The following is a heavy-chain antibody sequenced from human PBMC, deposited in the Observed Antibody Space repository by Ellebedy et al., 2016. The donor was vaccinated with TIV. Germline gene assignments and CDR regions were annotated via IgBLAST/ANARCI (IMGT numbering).Heavy chain of an antibody. CDR2: IYYSGST. J-gene: IGHJ5*02. Sequence: MPSETLSLTCTVSGGSISSYYWSWIRQPPGKGLEWIGYIYYSGSTNYNPSLKSRVTISVDTSKNQFSLKLSSVTAADTAVYYWARRSDYYGSGSYFSWFDPWGQGTLVTVSS. D-gene: IGHD3-10*01. CDR1: GGSISSYY. CDR3: ARRSDYYGSGSYFSWFDP. V-gene: IGHV4-59*01.